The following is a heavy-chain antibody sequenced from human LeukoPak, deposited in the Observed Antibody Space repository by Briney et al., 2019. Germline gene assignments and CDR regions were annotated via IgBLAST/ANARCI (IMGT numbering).Heavy chain of an antibody. CDR1: GFTFSSYA. V-gene: IGHV3-23*01. CDR3: AKSQLLWFGEDFDY. D-gene: IGHD3-10*01. J-gene: IGHJ4*02. CDR2: ISGSGGST. Sequence: PGGSLRLSCAASGFTFSSYAMSWVRQAPGKGLEWVSAISGSGGSTYYADSVKGRFTISRDNSRNTLYLQMNSLRAEDTAVYYCAKSQLLWFGEDFDYWGQGTLVTVSS.